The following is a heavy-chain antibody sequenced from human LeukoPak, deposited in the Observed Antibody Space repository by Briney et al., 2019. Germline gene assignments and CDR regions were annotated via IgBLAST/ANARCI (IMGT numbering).Heavy chain of an antibody. CDR2: INPSGGST. D-gene: IGHD5-18*01. Sequence: ASVNVSCKASGYTFTSYYMHWVRQAPGQGLEWMGIINPSGGSTSYAQKFQGRVTMTRDTSTSTVYMELSSLRSEDTAVYYCATHKDTAMVQYYFDYWGQGTLVTVSS. CDR3: ATHKDTAMVQYYFDY. V-gene: IGHV1-46*01. J-gene: IGHJ4*02. CDR1: GYTFTSYY.